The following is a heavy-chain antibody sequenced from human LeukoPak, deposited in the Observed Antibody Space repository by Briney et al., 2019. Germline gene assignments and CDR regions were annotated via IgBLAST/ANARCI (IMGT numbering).Heavy chain of an antibody. Sequence: GGSLRLSCAASGFTFSNYWMHWVRQAPGKGLVWVSRVNSDGSSTSYADPVKGRFTISRDNSKNTLYLQMNSLRAEDTAVYYCAKEWFRDYLGSDFDYWGQGTLVTVSS. D-gene: IGHD4-17*01. V-gene: IGHV3-74*01. J-gene: IGHJ4*02. CDR3: AKEWFRDYLGSDFDY. CDR2: VNSDGSST. CDR1: GFTFSNYW.